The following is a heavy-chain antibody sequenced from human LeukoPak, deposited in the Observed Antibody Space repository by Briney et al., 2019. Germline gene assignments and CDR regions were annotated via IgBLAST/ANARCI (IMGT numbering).Heavy chain of an antibody. Sequence: PGGSLRLSCAASGFTFSSYSMNWVRQAPGKGLECVSSISSSSSYIYYADSVKGRFTISRDNAKNSLYLQMNSLRAEDTAVYYCASDYYDSSGYSDYWGQGTLVTVSS. CDR1: GFTFSSYS. J-gene: IGHJ4*02. D-gene: IGHD3-22*01. V-gene: IGHV3-21*01. CDR3: ASDYYDSSGYSDY. CDR2: ISSSSSYI.